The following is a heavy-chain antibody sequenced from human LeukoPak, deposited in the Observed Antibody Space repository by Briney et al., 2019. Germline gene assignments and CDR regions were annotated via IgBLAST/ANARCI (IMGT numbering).Heavy chain of an antibody. V-gene: IGHV1-18*01. Sequence: ASVKVSCKASGYTFTRYAISWVRQAPGQGLEWMGWVSAYNGNTNYAQKFQGRVTMTTDTSTSTAYMDLRSLRSDDTAVFYCARGDSSGPFDYWGQGTLVTVSS. J-gene: IGHJ4*02. CDR1: GYTFTRYA. CDR2: VSAYNGNT. D-gene: IGHD3-22*01. CDR3: ARGDSSGPFDY.